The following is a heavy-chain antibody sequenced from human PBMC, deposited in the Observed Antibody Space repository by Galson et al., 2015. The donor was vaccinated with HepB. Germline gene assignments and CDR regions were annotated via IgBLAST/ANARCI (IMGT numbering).Heavy chain of an antibody. D-gene: IGHD5-24*01. V-gene: IGHV3-53*01. CDR1: GFIVRSNY. J-gene: IGHJ4*02. Sequence: SLRLSCAASGFIVRSNYMSWVRQAPGKGLGWVSVIHSDGSTYYADSVKGRFTISRDNSKNTLNLQMNSLRADDTAVYYCAGPNGYLRYWGQGTLVTVSS. CDR2: IHSDGST. CDR3: AGPNGYLRY.